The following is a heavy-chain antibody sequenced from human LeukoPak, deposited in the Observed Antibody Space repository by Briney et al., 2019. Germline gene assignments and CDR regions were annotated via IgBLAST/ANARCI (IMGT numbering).Heavy chain of an antibody. D-gene: IGHD3-9*01. J-gene: IGHJ4*02. Sequence: QPGGSLRLSCAASGFTFSSYWMSWVRQAPGKGLEWVANIKQDGSEKYYVDSVKGRFTISRDNAKNSLYLQMNSLRAEDTAVYYCAREVPGHYDILTGPDYGGQGTLGTVS. V-gene: IGHV3-7*03. CDR3: AREVPGHYDILTGPDY. CDR2: IKQDGSEK. CDR1: GFTFSSYW.